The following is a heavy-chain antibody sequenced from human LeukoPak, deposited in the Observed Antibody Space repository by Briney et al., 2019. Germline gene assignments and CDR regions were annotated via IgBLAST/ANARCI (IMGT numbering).Heavy chain of an antibody. CDR1: GVTFSSYS. D-gene: IGHD6-19*01. J-gene: IGHJ4*02. CDR2: ITTSSTYI. V-gene: IGHV3-21*01. Sequence: PGGSLRLSCAASGVTFSSYSMSWVRQAPGKGLEWGSSITTSSTYISYADSVKGRFTNSRDNAKNSLYMQMNSLRAEDTAVYYCARGKYSGGWFDYWGQGTLVTVSS. CDR3: ARGKYSGGWFDY.